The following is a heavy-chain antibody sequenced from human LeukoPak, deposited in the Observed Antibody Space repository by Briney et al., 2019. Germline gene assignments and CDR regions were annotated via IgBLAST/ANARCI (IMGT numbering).Heavy chain of an antibody. V-gene: IGHV1-2*02. J-gene: IGHJ4*02. CDR3: ASLDGYNLGITDY. CDR2: INPNSGGT. D-gene: IGHD5-24*01. CDR1: GYTFTGYY. Sequence: ASVKVSCKASGYTFTGYYINWVRQAPGQGLEWMGWINPNSGGTNYAQKFQGRVTMTRDTSISTAYMELSRLRSDDTAVYYCASLDGYNLGITDYWGQGTLVTLSS.